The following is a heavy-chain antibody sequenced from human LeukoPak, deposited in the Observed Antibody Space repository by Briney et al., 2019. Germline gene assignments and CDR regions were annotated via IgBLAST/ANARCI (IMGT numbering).Heavy chain of an antibody. CDR2: INHSGST. D-gene: IGHD5-12*01. CDR3: ARGHGYNLN. CDR1: GGSISSGGYS. V-gene: IGHV4-30-2*01. Sequence: KASETLSLTCAVSGGSISSGGYSWSWIRQPPGKGLEWIGEINHSGSTNYNPSLKSRVTISVDTSKNQFSLKLSSVTAADTAVYYCARGHGYNLNWGQGTLVTVSS. J-gene: IGHJ4*02.